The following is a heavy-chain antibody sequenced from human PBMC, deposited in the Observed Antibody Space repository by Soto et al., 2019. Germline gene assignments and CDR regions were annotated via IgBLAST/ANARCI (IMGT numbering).Heavy chain of an antibody. Sequence: QVQLVESGGGVVQPGRSLRLSCAASGFTFSSYAMHWVRQAPGKGLEWVAVISYDGSNKYYADSVKGRFTISRDNSKNTLYLQMNSLRAEDTAVYYCARLCYGGGGFDYWGQGTLVTVSS. J-gene: IGHJ4*02. V-gene: IGHV3-30-3*01. D-gene: IGHD2-8*01. CDR3: ARLCYGGGGFDY. CDR1: GFTFSSYA. CDR2: ISYDGSNK.